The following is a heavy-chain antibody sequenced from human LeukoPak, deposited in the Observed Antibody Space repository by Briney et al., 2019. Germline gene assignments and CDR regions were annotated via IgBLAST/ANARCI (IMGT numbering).Heavy chain of an antibody. V-gene: IGHV3-74*01. CDR1: GFTFSSYA. CDR3: VRDLGGRSGH. D-gene: IGHD1-26*01. Sequence: GGSLRLSCAASGFTFSSYAMSWVRQAPGKGLVWVSRINKDGSTTNYADSVKGRSTIFRDNAKNTLYLQMNSLRAEDTAVYYCVRDLGGRSGHWGQGTLVTVSS. CDR2: INKDGSTT. J-gene: IGHJ4*02.